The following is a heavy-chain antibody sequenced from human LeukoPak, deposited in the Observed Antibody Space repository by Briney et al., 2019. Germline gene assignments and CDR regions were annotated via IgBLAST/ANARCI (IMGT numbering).Heavy chain of an antibody. V-gene: IGHV3-30-3*01. J-gene: IGHJ4*02. D-gene: IGHD6-13*01. CDR1: GFTFSSYV. CDR2: ISYDGSNK. Sequence: GGSLRLSCAASGFTFSSYVMHWVRQAPGKGLEWVAVISYDGSNKYYVDSVKGRFTISRDNSKNTLYLQMNSLRAEDTALYYCASSRSSTWYGLEYWGQGTLVTVSS. CDR3: ASSRSSTWYGLEY.